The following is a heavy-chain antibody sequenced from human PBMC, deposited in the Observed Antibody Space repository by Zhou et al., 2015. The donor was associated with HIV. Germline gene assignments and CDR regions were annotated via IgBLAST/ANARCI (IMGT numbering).Heavy chain of an antibody. J-gene: IGHJ4*02. CDR2: IIPFVGTA. V-gene: IGHV1-69*01. Sequence: QVQLVQSGAEVKKPGSSVKVSCKASGGTFGNHGISWVRQAPGQGLEWMGGIIPFVGTANYAQKFQGRVTITADESTSTAYMELSSLRSEDTAVYYCASRAGLGGEPPSFDYWGQGTLVTVSS. CDR3: ASRAGLGGEPPSFDY. D-gene: IGHD3-16*01. CDR1: GGTFGNHG.